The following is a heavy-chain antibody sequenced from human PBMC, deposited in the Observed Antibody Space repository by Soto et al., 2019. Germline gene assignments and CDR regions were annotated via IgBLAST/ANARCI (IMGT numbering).Heavy chain of an antibody. J-gene: IGHJ6*02. D-gene: IGHD6-6*01. Sequence: GESLKISCKGSGYSFTSYWIGWVRQMPGKGLEWMGIIYPGDSDTRYSPSFQGQVTISADKSISTAYLQWSSLKASDTAMYYCARQVRSSSPHCYGMDVWGQGTTGTVSS. CDR2: IYPGDSDT. CDR1: GYSFTSYW. V-gene: IGHV5-51*01. CDR3: ARQVRSSSPHCYGMDV.